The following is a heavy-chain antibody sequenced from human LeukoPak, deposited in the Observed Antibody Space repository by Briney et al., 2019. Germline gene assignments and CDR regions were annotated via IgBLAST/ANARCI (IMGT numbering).Heavy chain of an antibody. CDR2: INPSDSDT. CDR3: ARAWNFDY. D-gene: IGHD1-1*01. Sequence: KDGESLKIPCKGSGYSFTNYWIAWVRQMPGRGLEWMVIINPSDSDTRYSPSFQGQVTISADKSISTAYLQWSSLKASDSAMYYCARAWNFDYWGQGTLVTVSS. J-gene: IGHJ4*02. CDR1: GYSFTNYW. V-gene: IGHV5-51*01.